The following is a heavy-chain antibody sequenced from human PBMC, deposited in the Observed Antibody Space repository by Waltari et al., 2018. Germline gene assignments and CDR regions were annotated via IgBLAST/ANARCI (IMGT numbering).Heavy chain of an antibody. CDR3: ARGGSDRAPLDY. J-gene: IGHJ4*02. CDR1: GFSLSKYA. CDR2: TSPDGFNK. V-gene: IGHV3-30*15. D-gene: IGHD1-1*01. Sequence: VQLVESGGGVVQSGRSLRLSCAASGFSLSKYAVHWVRQAPGKGLDWVGVTSPDGFNKYYADSVQGRFTISRDRSLQMSALRSEDTAVYYCARGGSDRAPLDYWGRGTLVTVSS.